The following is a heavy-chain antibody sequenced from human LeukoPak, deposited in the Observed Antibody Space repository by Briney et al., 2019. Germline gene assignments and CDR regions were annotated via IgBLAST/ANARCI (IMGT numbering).Heavy chain of an antibody. V-gene: IGHV1-2*02. CDR1: GYTFTGYY. D-gene: IGHD3-22*01. J-gene: IGHJ4*02. CDR2: INPNSGGT. Sequence: ASVKVSCKASGYTFTGYYMHWVRQAPGQGLEWMGWINPNSGGTNYAQKFQGRVTMTRDTSISTAYMELSRLRSDDTAVYYCARAAGVLRYYDSSGYYGVTYWGQGTLVTVSS. CDR3: ARAAGVLRYYDSSGYYGVTY.